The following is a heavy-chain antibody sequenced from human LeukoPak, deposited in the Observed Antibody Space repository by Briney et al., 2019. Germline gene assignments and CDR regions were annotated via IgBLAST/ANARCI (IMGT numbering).Heavy chain of an antibody. V-gene: IGHV3-21*01. CDR3: ARALGNSTGDY. CDR2: ISSSSSYI. Sequence: GGSLRLSCAASGFTFSSYTMSWVRQAPGKGLEWVSSISSSSSYIYYADSVKGRFTISRDNAKNSLFLQMNSLRGEDTAVYYCARALGNSTGDYWGQGTLVTVSS. D-gene: IGHD7-27*01. CDR1: GFTFSSYT. J-gene: IGHJ4*02.